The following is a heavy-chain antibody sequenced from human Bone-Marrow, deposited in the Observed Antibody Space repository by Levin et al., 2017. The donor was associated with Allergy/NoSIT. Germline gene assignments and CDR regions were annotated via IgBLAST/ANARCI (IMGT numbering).Heavy chain of an antibody. J-gene: IGHJ4*02. CDR3: ASARVGGNSWAIDF. CDR2: INPNRGAT. D-gene: IGHD6-13*01. V-gene: IGHV1-2*02. Sequence: ASVKVSCKASGYTLNDYYIHWVRQAPGQGLEWMGWINPNRGATNYAQNFQGRVTMTRDTSVTTAYMEVIKVTSDDTAVYYCASARVGGNSWAIDFWGQGTLLIVSS. CDR1: GYTLNDYY.